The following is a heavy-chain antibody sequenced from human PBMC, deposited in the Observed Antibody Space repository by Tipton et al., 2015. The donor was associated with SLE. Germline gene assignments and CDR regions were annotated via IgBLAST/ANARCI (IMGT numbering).Heavy chain of an antibody. CDR3: AREGGYCSNTFCTRAFDI. Sequence: TLSLTCTVSGGPISSSSYYWGWIRQPPGEGLEWIGTIFYSGSTYYNPSLKSRVTISVDTSKNQFSLKLSSVTAADTAVYYCAREGGYCSNTFCTRAFDIWGQGTMVTVSS. V-gene: IGHV4-39*07. D-gene: IGHD2-2*01. J-gene: IGHJ3*02. CDR1: GGPISSSSYY. CDR2: IFYSGST.